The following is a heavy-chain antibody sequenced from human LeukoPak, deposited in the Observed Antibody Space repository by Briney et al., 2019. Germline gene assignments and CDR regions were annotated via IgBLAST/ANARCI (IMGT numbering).Heavy chain of an antibody. J-gene: IGHJ6*03. Sequence: GGSLRLSCAASGFTFSSYNMNWVRQAPGKGLEWVSSITSGSSYRFYADSVKGRFTISRDDAKNSLYLQMNSLRAEDTAVYYCARDPYSGSYGNYYYYFMDVWGKGTTVTISS. CDR3: ARDPYSGSYGNYYYYFMDV. D-gene: IGHD1-26*01. CDR1: GFTFSSYN. CDR2: ITSGSSYR. V-gene: IGHV3-21*01.